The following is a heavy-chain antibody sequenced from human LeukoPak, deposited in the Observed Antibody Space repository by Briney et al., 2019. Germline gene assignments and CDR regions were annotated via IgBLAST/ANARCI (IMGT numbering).Heavy chain of an antibody. CDR1: GGSFSGYY. D-gene: IGHD2-15*01. V-gene: IGHV4-34*01. Sequence: SETLSLTCAVYGGSFSGYYWSWIRQPPGKGLEWIGEINHSGSANYNPSLKSRVTISVDTSKNQLSLKLSSVTAADTAVYYCARGAGDIVVVVAASPFDYWGQGTLVTVSS. CDR3: ARGAGDIVVVVAASPFDY. CDR2: INHSGSA. J-gene: IGHJ4*02.